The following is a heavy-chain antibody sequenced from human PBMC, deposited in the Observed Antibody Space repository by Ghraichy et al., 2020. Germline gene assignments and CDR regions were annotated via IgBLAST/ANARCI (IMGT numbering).Heavy chain of an antibody. V-gene: IGHV3-15*01. CDR2: ISSKTDGGAA. J-gene: IGHJ5*02. Sequence: ETLSLTCTASGFTFSDSYMSWVRHAPGTGLELIGLISSKTDGGAADYTTPAAGRFIISRDDSKNMSYLQVDVLKTEDTGMYYCTTDLVLETPSGWIEPWGQG. CDR1: GFTFSDSY. CDR3: TTDLVLETPSGWIEP. D-gene: IGHD2/OR15-2a*01.